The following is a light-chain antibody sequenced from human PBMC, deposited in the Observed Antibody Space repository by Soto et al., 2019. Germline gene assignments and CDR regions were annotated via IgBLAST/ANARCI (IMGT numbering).Light chain of an antibody. CDR3: QQYGSSLIT. CDR1: KSISSNY. CDR2: VAS. V-gene: IGKV3-20*01. Sequence: EFVLTQSPGTLSLSPGERATLSCRAKKSISSNYLAWYQQKPGQAPRLLIYVASSRASGIADRFSGSGSGTDFTLTISKLEPEDFAVYYCQQYGSSLITFGQGTRLEIK. J-gene: IGKJ5*01.